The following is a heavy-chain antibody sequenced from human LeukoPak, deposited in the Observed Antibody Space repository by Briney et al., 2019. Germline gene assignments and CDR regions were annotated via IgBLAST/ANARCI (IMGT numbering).Heavy chain of an antibody. Sequence: PGGSLRLSCAASGFTFSSYAMSWVRQAPGKGLEWVSAISGSGGSTYYADSVKGRFTISGDNSKNTLYLQMNSLRAEDTAIYYCAKGLRQFDTSMVMFDYWGQGTLVTVSS. CDR3: AKGLRQFDTSMVMFDY. D-gene: IGHD5-18*01. CDR2: ISGSGGST. J-gene: IGHJ4*02. CDR1: GFTFSSYA. V-gene: IGHV3-23*01.